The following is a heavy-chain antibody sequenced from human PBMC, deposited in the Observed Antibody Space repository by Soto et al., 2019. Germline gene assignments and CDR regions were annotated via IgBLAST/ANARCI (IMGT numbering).Heavy chain of an antibody. CDR1: GFTFISYA. CDR3: AKAHYGDYSFYFDY. CDR2: ISGSGGST. J-gene: IGHJ4*02. Sequence: EVQLLESGGGLVQPGESLRLSCAASGFTFISYAMSWVRQAPGKGLEWVSAISGSGGSTYYADSVKGRFTISRDNSKNTLYLQMNSLRAEDTAVYYCAKAHYGDYSFYFDYWGQGTLVTVSS. V-gene: IGHV3-23*01. D-gene: IGHD4-17*01.